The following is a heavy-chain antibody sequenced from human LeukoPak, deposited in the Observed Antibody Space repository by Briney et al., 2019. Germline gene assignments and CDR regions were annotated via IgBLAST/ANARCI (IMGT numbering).Heavy chain of an antibody. CDR1: GYNFDRYG. V-gene: IGHV1-18*04. CDR3: ARDRGRDILTGYPKGPRQSNYYYGMDV. J-gene: IGHJ6*02. Sequence: ASVKVSCKGSGYNFDRYGVNWVRQAPGQGLEWVGWISTYNGNTFYAQKFEGRVSMTTDTSTNTVYMDLRSLRSDDTAVYYCARDRGRDILTGYPKGPRQSNYYYGMDVWGQGTTVTVSS. CDR2: ISTYNGNT. D-gene: IGHD3-9*01.